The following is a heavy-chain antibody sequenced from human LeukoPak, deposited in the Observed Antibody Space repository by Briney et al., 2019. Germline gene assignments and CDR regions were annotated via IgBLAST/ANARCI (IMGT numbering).Heavy chain of an antibody. V-gene: IGHV4-39*07. CDR3: ARDPLYDFWSGYYREYYYYYMDV. J-gene: IGHJ6*03. D-gene: IGHD3-3*01. CDR2: IYYSGST. CDR1: GGSISSSSYY. Sequence: PSETLSLTCTVSGGSISSSSYYWGWIRQPPGKGLEWIGSIYYSGSTYYNPSLKSRVTISVDTSKNQFSLKLSSVTAADTAVYYCARDPLYDFWSGYYREYYYYYMDVWGKGTTVTVSS.